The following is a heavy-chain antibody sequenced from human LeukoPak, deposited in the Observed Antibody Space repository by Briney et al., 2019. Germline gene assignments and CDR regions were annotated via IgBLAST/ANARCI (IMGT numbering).Heavy chain of an antibody. Sequence: GASVTVSCTASGYTFTSQYVHWVRQAPGRGLEWMGIINPSGGSTRYAQKFQGRVTMTRDTSTSTVYMELKRLRSEDTAVYYCASWFGENDALDIWGQGTMVTVSS. CDR1: GYTFTSQY. CDR2: INPSGGST. D-gene: IGHD3-10*01. J-gene: IGHJ3*02. V-gene: IGHV1-46*01. CDR3: ASWFGENDALDI.